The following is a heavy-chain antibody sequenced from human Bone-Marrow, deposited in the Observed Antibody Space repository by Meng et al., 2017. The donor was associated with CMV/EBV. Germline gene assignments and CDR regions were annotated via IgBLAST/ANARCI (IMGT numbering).Heavy chain of an antibody. CDR2: ISSSSSYI. J-gene: IGHJ4*02. D-gene: IGHD3-3*01. V-gene: IGHV3-21*01. CDR1: GFTFSSYS. CDR3: ARFQYYDFWSGYPPL. Sequence: GESLEISCAASGFTFSSYSMNWVRQAPGKGLEWVSSISSSSSYIYYADSVKGRFTISRDNAKNSLYLQVNSLRAEDTAVYYCARFQYYDFWSGYPPLWGQGSLVTVSS.